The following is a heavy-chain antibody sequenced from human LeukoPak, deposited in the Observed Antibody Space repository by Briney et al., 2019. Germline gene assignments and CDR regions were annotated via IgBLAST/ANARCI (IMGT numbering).Heavy chain of an antibody. Sequence: SETLSLTCTVSGYSISSGYYWGWIRQPPGKGLEWIGYIYYSGSTNYNPSLKSRVTISVDTSKNQFSLKLSSVTAADTAVYCCARVVTSKWWFDPWGQGTLVTVSS. CDR1: GYSISSGYY. D-gene: IGHD2/OR15-2a*01. CDR3: ARVVTSKWWFDP. CDR2: IYYSGST. J-gene: IGHJ5*02. V-gene: IGHV4-61*01.